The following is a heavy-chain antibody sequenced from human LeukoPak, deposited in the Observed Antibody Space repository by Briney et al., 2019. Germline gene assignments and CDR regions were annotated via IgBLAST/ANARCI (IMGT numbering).Heavy chain of an antibody. J-gene: IGHJ4*02. CDR1: GGSISSGGYY. CDR3: ARDDSSSWYDY. Sequence: SETLSLTCTVSGGSISSGGYYWSWIRQPPGKGLEWIGYIYHSGSTYYNPSLKSRVTISVDRSKNQFSLKLSSVTAADTAVYYCARDDSSSWYDYWGQGALVTVSS. V-gene: IGHV4-30-2*01. CDR2: IYHSGST. D-gene: IGHD6-13*01.